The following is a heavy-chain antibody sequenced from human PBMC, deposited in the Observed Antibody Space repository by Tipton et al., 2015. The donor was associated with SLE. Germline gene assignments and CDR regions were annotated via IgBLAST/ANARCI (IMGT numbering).Heavy chain of an antibody. Sequence: TLSLTCTVSGSSISSGYYWGWIRQPPGKGLEWIGSIYRSGNTFYNPSLKSRVTISVDTSKNQFSLKLSSVTAADTAVYYCATLDASGSYPFDYWGQGTRVTVSS. CDR3: ATLDASGSYPFDY. CDR2: IYRSGNT. V-gene: IGHV4-38-2*02. CDR1: GSSISSGYY. D-gene: IGHD3-10*01. J-gene: IGHJ4*02.